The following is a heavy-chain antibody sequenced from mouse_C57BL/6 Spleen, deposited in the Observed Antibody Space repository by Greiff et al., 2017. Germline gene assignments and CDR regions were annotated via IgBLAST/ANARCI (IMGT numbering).Heavy chain of an antibody. J-gene: IGHJ2*01. CDR3: TRWRSTMVTLDY. CDR2: IDPETGGT. D-gene: IGHD2-2*01. CDR1: GYTFTDYE. V-gene: IGHV1-15*01. Sequence: VQLQQSGAELVRPGASVTLSCKASGYTFTDYEMHWVKQTPVHGLEWIGAIDPETGGTAYNQKFKGKAILTADKSSSTAYMELRSLTSEDSAVYYCTRWRSTMVTLDYWGQGTTLTVSS.